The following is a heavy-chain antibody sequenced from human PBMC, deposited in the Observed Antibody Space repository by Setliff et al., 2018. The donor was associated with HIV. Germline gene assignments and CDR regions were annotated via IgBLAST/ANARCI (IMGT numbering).Heavy chain of an antibody. Sequence: ASVKVSCKASGYSFTDNFIHWVRQAPGQGLEWMGWVSPYSGDTKISQRFRGRVTMTRDTSINTAYLEFSGLRSDDTAVYYCARDRRAGVYYYTDVWGTGTTVTVSS. J-gene: IGHJ6*03. CDR3: ARDRRAGVYYYTDV. V-gene: IGHV1-2*02. CDR2: VSPYSGDT. D-gene: IGHD7-27*01. CDR1: GYSFTDNF.